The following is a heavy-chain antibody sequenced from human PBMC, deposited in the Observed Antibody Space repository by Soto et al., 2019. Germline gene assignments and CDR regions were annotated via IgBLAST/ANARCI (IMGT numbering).Heavy chain of an antibody. V-gene: IGHV3-74*01. CDR2: IDGDESAT. Sequence: EVQLVESGGGLVQPGGSLRLSCAASGFTLSRYWMQWVRQAPGKGLECVSRIDGDESATNYADSVKGRFTISRDNAKNTLHLHMNSLRAEDTAVYYCVRDSQGDYWGQGTLVTVSS. CDR1: GFTLSRYW. CDR3: VRDSQGDY. J-gene: IGHJ4*02.